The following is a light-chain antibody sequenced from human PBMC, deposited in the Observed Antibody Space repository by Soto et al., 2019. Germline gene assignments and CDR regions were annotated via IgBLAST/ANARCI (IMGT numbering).Light chain of an antibody. Sequence: EIVSTQSPGTLSLSPGERTTLSCRASQGVASNYLAWYQQKPGQAPRPLIYGASSRATGAPDRFSGSGSGTDFTLTISRLEPEDFATYYCQQSYSTPTFGQGTRLEIK. CDR3: QQSYSTPT. CDR2: GAS. J-gene: IGKJ5*01. V-gene: IGKV3-20*01. CDR1: QGVASNY.